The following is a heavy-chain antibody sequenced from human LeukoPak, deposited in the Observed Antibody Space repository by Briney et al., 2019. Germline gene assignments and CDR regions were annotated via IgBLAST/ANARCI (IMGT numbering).Heavy chain of an antibody. J-gene: IGHJ1*01. D-gene: IGHD3-16*01. V-gene: IGHV3-53*01. Sequence: GGSLRLSCAASGFTISSSYITWVRQAPGRGLQWVSVIYSDGSTFYADSVKGRFTISRDSSKNTLYLQMNSLRAEDTAVYYCARDNRIGGSWGQGTLVTVSS. CDR2: IYSDGST. CDR1: GFTISSSY. CDR3: ARDNRIGGS.